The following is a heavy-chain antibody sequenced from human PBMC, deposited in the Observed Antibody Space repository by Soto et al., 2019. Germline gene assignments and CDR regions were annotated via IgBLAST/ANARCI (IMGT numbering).Heavy chain of an antibody. CDR3: ARDPAGTGHFDY. J-gene: IGHJ4*02. Sequence: GGSLRLSCAASGFTFSSYAMSWVRQAPGEGLEWVSAISGSGGSTYYADSVKGRFTISRDNSKNTLYLQMNSLRAEDTAVYYCARDPAGTGHFDYWGQGTLVTVSS. CDR1: GFTFSSYA. V-gene: IGHV3-23*01. D-gene: IGHD6-19*01. CDR2: ISGSGGST.